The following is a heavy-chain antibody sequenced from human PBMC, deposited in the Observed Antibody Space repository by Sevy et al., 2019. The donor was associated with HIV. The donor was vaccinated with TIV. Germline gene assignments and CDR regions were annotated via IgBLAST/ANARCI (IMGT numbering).Heavy chain of an antibody. J-gene: IGHJ1*01. CDR2: IAYDTKVK. D-gene: IGHD6-19*01. CDR3: VNRPDRGWTREIQD. Sequence: GGSLRLSCAASGFTFSIYGMHWVRQAPGKGLEWVTVIAYDTKVKYYADSVKGRFTISRDNSKNTLYLQMNSLRAEDTALYYCVNRPDRGWTREIQDWGQGTLVTVSS. V-gene: IGHV3-30*03. CDR1: GFTFSIYG.